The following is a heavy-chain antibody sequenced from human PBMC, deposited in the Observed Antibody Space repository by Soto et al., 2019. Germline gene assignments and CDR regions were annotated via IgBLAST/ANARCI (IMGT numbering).Heavy chain of an antibody. Sequence: QVQLVESGGGVVQPGRSLRLSCAASGFTFSSYGMHWVRQAPGKGLEWVAVISYDGSNKYYADSVKGRFTISRDNSKNTLYLQMNSLRAEDTAVYYCAKRLYSNLDLYYYGMDVW. CDR1: GFTFSSYG. D-gene: IGHD4-4*01. V-gene: IGHV3-30*18. CDR2: ISYDGSNK. CDR3: AKRLYSNLDLYYYGMDV. J-gene: IGHJ6*01.